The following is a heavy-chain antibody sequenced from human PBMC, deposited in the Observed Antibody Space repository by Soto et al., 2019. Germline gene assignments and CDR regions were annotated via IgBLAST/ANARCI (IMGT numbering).Heavy chain of an antibody. V-gene: IGHV1-2*04. J-gene: IGHJ6*02. Sequence: GASVKVSCKASGYTFTGYYMHWVRQAPGQGLEWMGWINPNSGGTNYAQKFQGWVTMTRDTSISTAYMELSRLRSDDTAVYYCARDHCSSTSCYGYYGMDFWGQGTTDTGSS. CDR1: GYTFTGYY. CDR3: ARDHCSSTSCYGYYGMDF. CDR2: INPNSGGT. D-gene: IGHD2-2*01.